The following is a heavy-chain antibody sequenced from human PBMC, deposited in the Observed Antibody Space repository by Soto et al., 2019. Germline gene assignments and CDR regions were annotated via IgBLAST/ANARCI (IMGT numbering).Heavy chain of an antibody. CDR2: IYYSGST. CDR1: GGSVSSGSYY. D-gene: IGHD3-10*01. V-gene: IGHV4-61*01. Sequence: SETLSLTCTVSGGSVSSGSYYWSWIRQPPGKGLEWIGYIYYSGSTNYNPSLKSRVTISVDTSKNQFSLKLSSVTAADTAVYYCAPLWFGELSRFDPWGQGTLVNVSS. J-gene: IGHJ5*02. CDR3: APLWFGELSRFDP.